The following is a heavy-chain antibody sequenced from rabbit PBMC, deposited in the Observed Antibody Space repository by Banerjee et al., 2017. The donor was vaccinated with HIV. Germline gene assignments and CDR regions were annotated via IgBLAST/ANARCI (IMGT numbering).Heavy chain of an antibody. V-gene: IGHV1S40*01. D-gene: IGHD4-2*01. CDR3: ARSVAGADWSYDL. Sequence: PPGKGPEWISCIYAGDGNTYYASWAKGRFTISRTSSTTVTLQMTSLTVADTATYFCARSVAGADWSYDLWGPGTLVTV. J-gene: IGHJ4*01. CDR2: IYAGDGNT.